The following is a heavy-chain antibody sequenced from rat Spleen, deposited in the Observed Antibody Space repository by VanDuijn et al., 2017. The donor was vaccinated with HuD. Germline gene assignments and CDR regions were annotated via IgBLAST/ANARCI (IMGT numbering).Heavy chain of an antibody. Sequence: EVQLVESDGGLVQPGRSLKLSCAASGFTFSNYYMAWVRQAPKKGLEWVATISTGGGNTYYRDSVKGRFTISRDNAKSTLYLQRDSLRSEETATYYGARNVSRAWYFDFWGPGTMVTVSS. V-gene: IGHV5S11*01. CDR1: GFTFSNYY. J-gene: IGHJ1*01. CDR3: ARNVSRAWYFDF. D-gene: IGHD2-7*01. CDR2: ISTGGGNT.